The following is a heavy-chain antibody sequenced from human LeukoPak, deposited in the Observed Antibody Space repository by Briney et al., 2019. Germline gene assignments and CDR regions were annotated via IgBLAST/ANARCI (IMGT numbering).Heavy chain of an antibody. D-gene: IGHD6-13*01. Sequence: PGGSLRLSCAASGFAFSSYSMNWVRQAPGKGLEWVSYISTSSRTIYYADSVKGRFTISRDNAKNSLYLQMNSLRAEDTAVYYCAKDRVAAAGTSNYWGQGTLVTVSS. CDR3: AKDRVAAAGTSNY. CDR1: GFAFSSYS. J-gene: IGHJ4*02. CDR2: ISTSSRTI. V-gene: IGHV3-48*01.